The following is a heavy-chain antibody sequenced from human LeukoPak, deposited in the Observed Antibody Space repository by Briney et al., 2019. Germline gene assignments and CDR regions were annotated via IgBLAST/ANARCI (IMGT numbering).Heavy chain of an antibody. Sequence: SETLSLTCTVSGGSISGSSYYWGWIRQPPGKGLEWIGSIYYSGSTYYNPSLKSRVTMSVDTSKNQFSLKLSSVTAADTAVYYCARARSGGAIDYWGQGTLVTVSS. D-gene: IGHD3-16*01. CDR1: GGSISGSSYY. CDR3: ARARSGGAIDY. V-gene: IGHV4-39*07. CDR2: IYYSGST. J-gene: IGHJ4*02.